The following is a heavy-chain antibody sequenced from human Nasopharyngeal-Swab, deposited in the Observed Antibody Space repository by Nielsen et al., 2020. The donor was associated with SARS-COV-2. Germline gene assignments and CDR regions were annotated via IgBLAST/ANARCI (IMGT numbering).Heavy chain of an antibody. V-gene: IGHV3-23*01. D-gene: IGHD3-9*01. Sequence: GESLKISCAASGFTFSSYSMSWLRQAPGKGLEWVSAIGGNGARTHYADSVRGRFIISRDNSKSTLDLQMNSLRAEDTAVYYCAKDYDIGYWGQGTLVTVSS. J-gene: IGHJ4*02. CDR2: IGGNGART. CDR3: AKDYDIGY. CDR1: GFTFSSYS.